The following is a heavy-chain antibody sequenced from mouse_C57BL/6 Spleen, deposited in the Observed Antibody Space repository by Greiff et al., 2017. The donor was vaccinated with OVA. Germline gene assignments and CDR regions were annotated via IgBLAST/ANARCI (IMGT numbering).Heavy chain of an antibody. CDR3: ARWGYGSSCGYCCDY. J-gene: IGHJ2*01. D-gene: IGHD1-1*01. V-gene: IGHV1-82*01. CDR1: GYAFSSSW. Sequence: QVQLQQSGPELVKPGASVKISCKASGYAFSSSWMNWVKQRPGKGLEWIGRIYPGDGDTNYNGQFKGKATLTADKSSSTAYMQLSSLTSEDSAVYFCARWGYGSSCGYCCDYWGQGTTLTVSS. CDR2: IYPGDGDT.